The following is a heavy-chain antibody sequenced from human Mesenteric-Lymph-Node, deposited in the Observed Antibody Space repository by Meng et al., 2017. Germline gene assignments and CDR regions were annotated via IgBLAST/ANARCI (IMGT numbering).Heavy chain of an antibody. CDR1: GFTFSSYW. J-gene: IGHJ3*02. V-gene: IGHV3-74*01. Sequence: GGSLRLSCAASGFTFSSYWMHWVRQAPGKGLVWVSRINSDGSAIGYADSVSGRFIISRDNSKNTLYLQMNSLRAEDTAVYYCAKAFYYDDSAYYGDVFDIWGQGTMVTVSS. CDR3: AKAFYYDDSAYYGDVFDI. CDR2: INSDGSAI. D-gene: IGHD3-22*01.